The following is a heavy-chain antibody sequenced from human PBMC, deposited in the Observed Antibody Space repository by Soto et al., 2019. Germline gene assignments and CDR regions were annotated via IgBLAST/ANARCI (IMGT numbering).Heavy chain of an antibody. D-gene: IGHD2-2*01. V-gene: IGHV2-5*02. CDR1: GFSLSTGGVG. CDR2: IYWDDDK. J-gene: IGHJ6*02. CDR3: AHSTIVVVPAAIFPNYGIKVRNYGMDV. Sequence: GSGPTLVNPTQTLTLTCTFSGFSLSTGGVGVGWIRQPPGKALEWLALIYWDDDKRYSPSLKSRLTITKDTSKNQVVLTMTNMDPVDTATYYCAHSTIVVVPAAIFPNYGIKVRNYGMDVWGQGTTVTVSS.